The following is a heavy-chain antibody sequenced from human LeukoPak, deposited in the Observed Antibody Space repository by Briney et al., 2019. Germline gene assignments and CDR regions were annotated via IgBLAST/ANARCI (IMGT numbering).Heavy chain of an antibody. CDR3: ARPPGSGYAFDI. Sequence: GGSQRLSCAASGFTFSSYSMNWVRQAPGKGLEWVSSISGSSSYTYYADSVKGRFTISRDNAKNSLYLQMNSLRAEDTAVYYCARPPGSGYAFDIWGQGTMVTVSS. CDR1: GFTFSSYS. D-gene: IGHD5-12*01. V-gene: IGHV3-21*01. CDR2: ISGSSSYT. J-gene: IGHJ3*02.